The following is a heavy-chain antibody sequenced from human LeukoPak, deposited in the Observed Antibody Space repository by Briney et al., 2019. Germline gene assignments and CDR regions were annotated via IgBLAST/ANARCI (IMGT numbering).Heavy chain of an antibody. CDR2: IIPIFGTA. D-gene: IGHD6-6*01. CDR1: GGTFSSYA. Sequence: GASVKVSCKASGGTFSSYAISWVRQAPGQGLEWMGGIIPIFGTANYAQKFQGRVTITADESTSTAYMELSSLRSEDTAVYYCASPVGIAARKDMDVWGQGTTVTVSS. V-gene: IGHV1-69*13. CDR3: ASPVGIAARKDMDV. J-gene: IGHJ6*02.